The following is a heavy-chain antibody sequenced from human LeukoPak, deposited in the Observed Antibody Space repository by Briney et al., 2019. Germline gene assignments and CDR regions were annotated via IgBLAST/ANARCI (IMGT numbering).Heavy chain of an antibody. Sequence: PGGSLRLSCAASGFTFSSYAMNLVRQVPGKGLEWAANINQDRSEKSYVDSVKGRFTISRDNAKNSLYLQMNSLRAEDTAVYYCARDHCSSSSCYTYYGMELWGQGTTVTVSS. CDR3: ARDHCSSSSCYTYYGMEL. V-gene: IGHV3-7*01. CDR1: GFTFSSYA. CDR2: INQDRSEK. D-gene: IGHD2-2*02. J-gene: IGHJ6*02.